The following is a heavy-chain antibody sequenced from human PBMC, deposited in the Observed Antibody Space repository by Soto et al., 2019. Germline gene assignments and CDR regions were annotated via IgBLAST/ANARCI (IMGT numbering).Heavy chain of an antibody. CDR3: TKPGSGWADSFDY. J-gene: IGHJ4*02. V-gene: IGHV3-23*01. CDR2: ISSGGRNT. CDR1: GFTFSSFA. Sequence: EVQLLESGGGLVQPGGSLRLSCAASGFTFSSFAMSWVRQAPGKGLEWVSAISSGGRNTYYADSVKGRFTISRDNSKSTLYLQMNSLRAEDTAVYYCTKPGSGWADSFDYWGQGTLVTVSS. D-gene: IGHD6-19*01.